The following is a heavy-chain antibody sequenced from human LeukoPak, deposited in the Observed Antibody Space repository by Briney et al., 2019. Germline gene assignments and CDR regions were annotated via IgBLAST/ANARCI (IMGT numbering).Heavy chain of an antibody. CDR1: GFTFSRFW. J-gene: IGHJ5*02. CDR2: IKQDGSQK. Sequence: GGSLRLSCVDSGFTFSRFWMIWVRQAPGKGLEWVASIKQDGSQKYYVDSVKGRFTISRDNAKNSLYLQMNSLRPEDTAVYYCARDPGYNSGAWGQGTLVTVSS. CDR3: ARDPGYNSGA. D-gene: IGHD6-19*01. V-gene: IGHV3-7*05.